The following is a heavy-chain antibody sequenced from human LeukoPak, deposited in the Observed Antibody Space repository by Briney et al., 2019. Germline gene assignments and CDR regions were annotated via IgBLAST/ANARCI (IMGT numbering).Heavy chain of an antibody. Sequence: ASVKVSCKTSGYTFTNSNISWVRQAPGQGLEWMGWISAYKGHTNYAQKLQGRVNMTTDTSTSTAYMELRSLRVDDTAVYYCARGGWDLRYFDYRGQGTLVTVSS. D-gene: IGHD1-26*01. J-gene: IGHJ4*02. CDR1: GYTFTNSN. CDR3: ARGGWDLRYFDY. V-gene: IGHV1-18*01. CDR2: ISAYKGHT.